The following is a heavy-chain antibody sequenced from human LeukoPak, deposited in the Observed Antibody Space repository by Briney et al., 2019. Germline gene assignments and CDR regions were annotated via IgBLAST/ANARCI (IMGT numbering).Heavy chain of an antibody. CDR1: GGSISGTNSY. Sequence: SETLSLTCIVSGGSISGTNSYWAWIRQPAGKGLEGIGSIYFSGSTFYKSSLESRLNMSVDMSKNQFSLKVRSVTAADTAVYYCARQRADYYYYVDVWGKGTTVTVSS. J-gene: IGHJ6*03. CDR2: IYFSGST. V-gene: IGHV4-39*01. CDR3: ARQRADYYYYVDV.